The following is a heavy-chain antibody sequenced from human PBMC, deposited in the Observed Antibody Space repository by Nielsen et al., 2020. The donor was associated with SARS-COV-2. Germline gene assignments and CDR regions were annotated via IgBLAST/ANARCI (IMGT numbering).Heavy chain of an antibody. CDR1: GFSLSTSGTC. J-gene: IGHJ5*02. V-gene: IGHV2-70*12. Sequence: SGPTLVKPTQTLTLTCTFSGFSLSTSGTCLTWMRQPPGKALEWLARIDWDDDKYYSASLKTRLTISKDTSKNQVVLTMTNMDPVDTATYYCAHLLSSGWYGDWFDPWGQGTLVTVSS. D-gene: IGHD6-19*01. CDR3: AHLLSSGWYGDWFDP. CDR2: IDWDDDK.